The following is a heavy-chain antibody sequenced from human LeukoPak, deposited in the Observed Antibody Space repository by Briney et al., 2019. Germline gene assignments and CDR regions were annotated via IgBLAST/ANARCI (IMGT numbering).Heavy chain of an antibody. D-gene: IGHD5-24*01. CDR1: GGSISSYY. Sequence: PSETLSLTCTVSGGSISSYYWSWIRQPPGKGLEWIGYIYYSGSTNYNPSLKSRVTISVDTSKNQFSLKLNSVTAADTAVYYCARVRDGYSLFDYWGQGTLVTVSS. CDR3: ARVRDGYSLFDY. V-gene: IGHV4-59*01. J-gene: IGHJ4*02. CDR2: IYYSGST.